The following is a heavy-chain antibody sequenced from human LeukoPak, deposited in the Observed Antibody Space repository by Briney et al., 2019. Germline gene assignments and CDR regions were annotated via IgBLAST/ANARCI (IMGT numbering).Heavy chain of an antibody. D-gene: IGHD7-27*01. V-gene: IGHV1-8*01. Sequence: ASVKVSCKASGYTFTSYDINWVRQATGQGLEWMGWMNPNSGNTGYAQKFQGRVTMTRNTSISTAYMELSSLRSEDTAVYNCARGPKLGINWYFDLWGRGTLVTVSS. CDR1: GYTFTSYD. J-gene: IGHJ2*01. CDR3: ARGPKLGINWYFDL. CDR2: MNPNSGNT.